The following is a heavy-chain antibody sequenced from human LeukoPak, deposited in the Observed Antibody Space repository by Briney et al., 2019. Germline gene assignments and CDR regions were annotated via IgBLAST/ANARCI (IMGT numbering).Heavy chain of an antibody. CDR3: ARHSPPGSTRFNWFDP. V-gene: IGHV4-39*01. J-gene: IGHJ5*02. CDR2: IYYSGST. Sequence: SETLSLTCTVSGVSISSSSYYWGWIRQPPGKGLEWIGSIYYSGSTYYNPSLKSRVTISVDTSKNQFSLKLSSVTAADTAVYYCARHSPPGSTRFNWFDPWGQGTLVTVS. D-gene: IGHD2-2*01. CDR1: GVSISSSSYY.